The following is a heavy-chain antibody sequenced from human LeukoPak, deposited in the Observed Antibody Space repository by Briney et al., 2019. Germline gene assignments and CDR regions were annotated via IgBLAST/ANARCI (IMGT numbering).Heavy chain of an antibody. J-gene: IGHJ6*02. D-gene: IGHD2-2*01. CDR3: ARPRGIVVVPAAMSYYGMDV. V-gene: IGHV1-8*01. Sequence: ASVKVSCKASGYTFTSYDINWVRQATGQGLEWMGWMNPSSGNTGYAQKFQGRVTMTRNTSISTAYMELSSLRSEDTAVYYCARPRGIVVVPAAMSYYGMDVWGQGTTVTVSS. CDR2: MNPSSGNT. CDR1: GYTFTSYD.